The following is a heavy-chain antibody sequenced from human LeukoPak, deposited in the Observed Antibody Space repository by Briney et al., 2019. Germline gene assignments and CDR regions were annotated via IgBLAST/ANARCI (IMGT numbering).Heavy chain of an antibody. CDR3: ARVGSAEAYYFDY. Sequence: GASVKVSCKASGYTFSDYYMHWVRQAPGQGLEWMGIINPSGGSTSYAQKFQGRVTMTRDTSISTAYMELSRLRSDDTAVYYCARVGSAEAYYFDYWGQGTLVTVSS. CDR1: GYTFSDYY. V-gene: IGHV1-2*02. CDR2: INPSGGST. J-gene: IGHJ4*02. D-gene: IGHD3-10*01.